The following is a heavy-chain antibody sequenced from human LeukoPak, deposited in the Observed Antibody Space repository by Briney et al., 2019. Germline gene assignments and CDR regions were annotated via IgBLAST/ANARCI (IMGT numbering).Heavy chain of an antibody. CDR2: IYSGGST. D-gene: IGHD5-18*01. J-gene: IGHJ4*02. Sequence: GGSLRLSCAASGFTVGSNYMSWVRQAPGKGLEWVSVIYSGGSTYYADSVKGRFTISRDNSKNTLYLQMNSLRAEDTAVYYCARVIQLWLMLDYWGQGTLVTVSS. CDR1: GFTVGSNY. V-gene: IGHV3-53*01. CDR3: ARVIQLWLMLDY.